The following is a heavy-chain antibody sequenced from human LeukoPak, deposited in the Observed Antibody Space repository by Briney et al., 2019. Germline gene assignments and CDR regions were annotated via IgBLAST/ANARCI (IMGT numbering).Heavy chain of an antibody. CDR3: ASQDTIFGVVTPGYYYYMDV. D-gene: IGHD3-3*01. CDR1: GGSISSSSYY. V-gene: IGHV4-39*01. CDR2: IYYSGST. J-gene: IGHJ6*03. Sequence: SETLSLTCTVSGGSISSSSYYWGWIRQPPGKGLEWIGSIYYSGSTYYNPSLKSRVTISVDTSKNQFSLKLSSVTAADTAVYYCASQDTIFGVVTPGYYYYMDVWGKGTTVTVS.